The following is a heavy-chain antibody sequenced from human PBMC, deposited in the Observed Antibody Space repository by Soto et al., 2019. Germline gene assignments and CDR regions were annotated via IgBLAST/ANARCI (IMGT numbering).Heavy chain of an antibody. J-gene: IGHJ4*02. D-gene: IGHD5-18*01. V-gene: IGHV3-48*03. CDR3: ARGGGVGWIQPEGEFDY. CDR1: GFTFSSYE. CDR2: ISSSGSTI. Sequence: EVQLVESGGGLVQPGGSLRLSCAASGFTFSSYEMNWVRQAPGKGLEWVSYISSSGSTIYYADSVKGRFTISRDNAKNSLYLQMSSLRAEDTAVYYCARGGGVGWIQPEGEFDYWGQGTLVTVSS.